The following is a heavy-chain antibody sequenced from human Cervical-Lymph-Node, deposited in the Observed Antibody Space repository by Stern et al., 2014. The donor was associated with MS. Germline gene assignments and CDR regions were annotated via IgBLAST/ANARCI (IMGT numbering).Heavy chain of an antibody. Sequence: QVQLVESGGGVVQPGRSLRLSCAASGFTFSYYALHWVRQAPGKGLEWLAVISKDGSNKYYADSVKGRVTISRDNSKNTLYLQINSLRVEDTAVYYCARDPFDIVMVVAAERSFDYWGQGTLVSVAS. J-gene: IGHJ4*02. CDR2: ISKDGSNK. CDR3: ARDPFDIVMVVAAERSFDY. CDR1: GFTFSYYA. V-gene: IGHV3-30-3*01. D-gene: IGHD2-15*01.